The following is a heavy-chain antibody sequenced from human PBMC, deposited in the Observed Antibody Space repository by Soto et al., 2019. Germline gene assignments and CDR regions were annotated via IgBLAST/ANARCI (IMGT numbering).Heavy chain of an antibody. V-gene: IGHV3-23*01. D-gene: IGHD6-13*01. CDR1: GFTFSSYA. J-gene: IGHJ5*02. CDR2: ISGSGGST. CDR3: AKTGANSSIWYSFWFDP. Sequence: EVQLLESGGGLVQPGGSLRLSCAASGFTFSSYAMSWVRQAPGKGLEWVSGISGSGGSTDYADSVKGRFTISRDNSKNTLYLQMNSLRAEDTAVYYCAKTGANSSIWYSFWFDPWGQGILVTVSS.